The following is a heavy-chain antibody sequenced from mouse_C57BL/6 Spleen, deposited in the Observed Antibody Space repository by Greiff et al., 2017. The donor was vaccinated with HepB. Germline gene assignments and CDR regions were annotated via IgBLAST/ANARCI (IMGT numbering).Heavy chain of an antibody. J-gene: IGHJ1*03. CDR1: GYSFTGYY. CDR3: AREGNYYGSSYCYFDV. CDR2: INPSTGGT. Sequence: EVQLQQSGPELVKPGASVKISCKASGYSFTGYYMNWVKQSPEKSLEWIGEINPSTGGTTYNQKFKAKATLTVDKSSSTAYMQLKSLTSEDSAVYYCAREGNYYGSSYCYFDVWGTGTTVTVSS. D-gene: IGHD1-1*01. V-gene: IGHV1-42*01.